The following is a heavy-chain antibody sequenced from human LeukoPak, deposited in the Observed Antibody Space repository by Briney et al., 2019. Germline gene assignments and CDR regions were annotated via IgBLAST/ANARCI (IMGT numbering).Heavy chain of an antibody. CDR3: ARASNYYDSSGYYGY. CDR1: GFTFDDYG. D-gene: IGHD3-22*01. J-gene: IGHJ4*02. Sequence: RAGGSLRLSCAASGFTFDDYGMSWVRQAPGKGLEWVSGINWNGGSTGYADSVKGRFTISGDNAKNSLYLQMNSLRAEDTALYYCARASNYYDSSGYYGYWGQGTLVTVSS. CDR2: INWNGGST. V-gene: IGHV3-20*04.